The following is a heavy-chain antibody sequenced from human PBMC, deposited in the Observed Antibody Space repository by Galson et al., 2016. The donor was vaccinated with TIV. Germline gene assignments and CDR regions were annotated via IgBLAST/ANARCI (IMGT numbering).Heavy chain of an antibody. CDR3: ADTYGDYGYYYGMDV. D-gene: IGHD4-17*01. V-gene: IGHV4-59*11. Sequence: SETLSLTCTVSGGSISSHYCSWIRQPPGKGLEWIGYIYDSGSTNYNPSLKSRVTISVDTSKNQFSLKLRSVTAADTAVYYWADTYGDYGYYYGMDVWGQGTTVTVSS. CDR1: GGSISSHY. J-gene: IGHJ6*02. CDR2: IYDSGST.